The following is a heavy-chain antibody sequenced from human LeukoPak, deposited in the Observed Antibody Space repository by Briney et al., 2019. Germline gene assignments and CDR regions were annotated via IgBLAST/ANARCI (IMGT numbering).Heavy chain of an antibody. D-gene: IGHD6-19*01. CDR1: GFTFSSYA. CDR3: ARDFSTWVAGNWFDP. CDR2: ISYDGSNK. V-gene: IGHV3-30*04. Sequence: GGSLRLSCAASGFTFSSYAMHWVRQAPGKGLEWVAVISYDGSNKYYADSVKGRFTISRDKSKNTLYLQMNSLRAEDTAVYYCARDFSTWVAGNWFDPWGQGTLVTVSS. J-gene: IGHJ5*02.